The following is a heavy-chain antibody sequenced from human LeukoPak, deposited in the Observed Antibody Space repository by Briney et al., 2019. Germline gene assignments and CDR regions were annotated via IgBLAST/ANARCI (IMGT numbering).Heavy chain of an antibody. D-gene: IGHD3-22*01. V-gene: IGHV3-23*01. CDR2: ISGSGGST. CDR3: ARVSEEASSGYYYFEVGFFDY. CDR1: GFTFSSYA. Sequence: GGSLRLSCAASGFTFSSYAMSWVRQAPGKGLEWVSAISGSGGSTYYADSVKGRFTISRDNYKNTLYLQMNSLRAEDTAVYYCARVSEEASSGYYYFEVGFFDYWGQGILVTVSS. J-gene: IGHJ4*02.